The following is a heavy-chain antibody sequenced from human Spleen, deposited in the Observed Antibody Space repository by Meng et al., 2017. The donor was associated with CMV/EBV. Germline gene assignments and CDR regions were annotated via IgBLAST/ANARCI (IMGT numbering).Heavy chain of an antibody. CDR3: ARDRAGGVYSYYYGMDV. Sequence: GGSLRLSCVASGFTFSRYSMNWVRQAPGKGLEWVSSITSGSSHIFYVDSVKGRFTISRDNAKNSLFLQMNSLRVEDTAVYYCARDRAGGVYSYYYGMDVWGQGTTVTVSS. CDR2: ITSGSSHI. CDR1: GFTFSRYS. V-gene: IGHV3-21*01. D-gene: IGHD1-14*01. J-gene: IGHJ6*02.